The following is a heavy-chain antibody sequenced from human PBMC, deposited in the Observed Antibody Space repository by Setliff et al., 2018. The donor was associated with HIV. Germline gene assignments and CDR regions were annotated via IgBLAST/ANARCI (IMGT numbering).Heavy chain of an antibody. J-gene: IGHJ6*02. CDR3: ARRGMGQFLEWFPPPRYYGMDV. Sequence: ASVKVSCKVSGYTFPDYYIQWVRQAPGKGLEWMGLVDPDRGDTVYAEKFQGRVTITADTSTSTAYMELRSLRSDDTAVYYCARRGMGQFLEWFPPPRYYGMDVWGQGTTVTVSS. D-gene: IGHD3-3*01. CDR1: GYTFPDYY. V-gene: IGHV1-69-2*01. CDR2: VDPDRGDT.